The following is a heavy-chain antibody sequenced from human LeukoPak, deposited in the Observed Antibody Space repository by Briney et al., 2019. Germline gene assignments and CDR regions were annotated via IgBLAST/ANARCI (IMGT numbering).Heavy chain of an antibody. CDR1: GFTVSSNY. CDR3: AGGNTVTTLYFDY. CDR2: IYTGVST. V-gene: IGHV3-53*01. Sequence: GGSLRLSCAASGFTVSSNYMSWVRQAPGKGLEWVSVIYTGVSTYYADSVKGRFTISRDNSKNTLYLQMNSLRAEDTAVYYCAGGNTVTTLYFDYWGQGTLVTVSS. J-gene: IGHJ4*02. D-gene: IGHD4-17*01.